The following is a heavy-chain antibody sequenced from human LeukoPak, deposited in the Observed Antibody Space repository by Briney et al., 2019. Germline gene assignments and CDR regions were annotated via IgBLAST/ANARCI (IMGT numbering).Heavy chain of an antibody. D-gene: IGHD3-22*01. CDR1: GFTFDDYT. CDR3: ATGHYDSSGYYGFDY. CDR2: ISWDGSST. V-gene: IGHV3-43*01. J-gene: IGHJ4*02. Sequence: PEGSLRLSCAASGFTFDDYTMHWVRQAPGKGLEWVSLISWDGSSTYYADSVKGRFTISRDNSKNSLYLQMNSLRTEDTALYYCATGHYDSSGYYGFDYWGQGTLVTVSS.